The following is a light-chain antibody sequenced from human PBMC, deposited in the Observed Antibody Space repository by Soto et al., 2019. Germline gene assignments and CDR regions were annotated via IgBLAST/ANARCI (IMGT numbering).Light chain of an antibody. Sequence: EIVMTQSPATLSVSPGERATLSCRASQSVDSNLAWYQQKPGRAPRLLIYAASTRATGIPARFSGSGSGTEFTLTISSLQSADFAVYYCQQFSNWPRTFGQGTKVDIK. CDR3: QQFSNWPRT. V-gene: IGKV3-15*01. CDR2: AAS. J-gene: IGKJ1*01. CDR1: QSVDSN.